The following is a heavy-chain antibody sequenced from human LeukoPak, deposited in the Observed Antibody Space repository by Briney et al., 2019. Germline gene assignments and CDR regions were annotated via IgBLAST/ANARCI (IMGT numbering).Heavy chain of an antibody. J-gene: IGHJ3*02. Sequence: RGESLKISCKGSGFSFTTYWIVWVRQMPGQGLEWMGIIYPSDSDTRYSTSFQGQVTISADKSNTTAYLQWSSLKASATAMYYCARRGADAFDIWGQGTMVTVSS. V-gene: IGHV5-51*01. CDR2: IYPSDSDT. CDR1: GFSFTTYW. CDR3: ARRGADAFDI.